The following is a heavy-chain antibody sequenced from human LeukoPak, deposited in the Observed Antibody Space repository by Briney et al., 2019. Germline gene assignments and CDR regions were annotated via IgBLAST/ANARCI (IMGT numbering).Heavy chain of an antibody. D-gene: IGHD2-21*01. CDR1: GGSFSGYY. V-gene: IGHV4-34*01. CDR2: INHSGST. J-gene: IGHJ5*02. Sequence: SETLSLTCAVYGGSFSGYYWSWIRQPPGKGLEWIGEINHSGSTNYNPSLKSRVTISVDTSKNQFSLKLSSVTAADTAVYYCASGRIDNWFDPWGQGTLVTVSS. CDR3: ASGRIDNWFDP.